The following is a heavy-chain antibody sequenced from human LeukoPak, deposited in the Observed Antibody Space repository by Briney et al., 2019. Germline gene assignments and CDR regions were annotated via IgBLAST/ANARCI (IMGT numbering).Heavy chain of an antibody. D-gene: IGHD3-10*01. Sequence: PGGSLRLSCVASGFTFGDYAMHWVRQAPGKGLEWVSGISWNSGNIGYGDSVKGRFTISRDNAKNSLYLQMNSLRAEDTAVYYCARDYYGSGRTFDYWGQGTLVTVSS. CDR3: ARDYYGSGRTFDY. J-gene: IGHJ4*02. V-gene: IGHV3-9*01. CDR1: GFTFGDYA. CDR2: ISWNSGNI.